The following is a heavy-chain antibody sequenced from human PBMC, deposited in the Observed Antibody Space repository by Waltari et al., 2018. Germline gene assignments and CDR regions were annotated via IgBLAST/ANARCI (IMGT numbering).Heavy chain of an antibody. CDR2: IKTDGSET. Sequence: EVQVVESGGGWVQPGGSVGPSCAGCVVTVSSPWMTWVLQAPGKGREWVANIKTDGSETYYVDSVKGRFTISRDNTKNSLYLQMSSLRAEDTAVYYCAIGGVETSWYWRYWGQGTLVTVSS. CDR1: VVTVSSPW. CDR3: AIGGVETSWYWRY. D-gene: IGHD6-13*01. V-gene: IGHV3-7*01. J-gene: IGHJ4*02.